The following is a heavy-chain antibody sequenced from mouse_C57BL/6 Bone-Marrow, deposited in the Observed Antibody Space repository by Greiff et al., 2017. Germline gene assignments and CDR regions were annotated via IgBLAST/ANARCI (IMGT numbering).Heavy chain of an antibody. J-gene: IGHJ1*03. CDR3: SRNGYPYWDFDV. CDR1: GYTFTSYT. Sequence: VKLMESGAELARPGASVKMSCKASGYTFTSYTMHWVKQRPGQGLEWIGYINPSSGYTKYNQKFKDKATLTADKSSSTAYMQLSSLTSEDSAVYFCSRNGYPYWDFDVWGTGTSVTVSS. V-gene: IGHV1-4*01. D-gene: IGHD2-2*01. CDR2: INPSSGYT.